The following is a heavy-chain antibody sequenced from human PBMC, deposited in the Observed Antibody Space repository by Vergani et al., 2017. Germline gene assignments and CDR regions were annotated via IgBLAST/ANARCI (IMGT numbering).Heavy chain of an antibody. CDR1: GFTFSSYA. Sequence: EVQLLESGGGLVQPGGSLRLSCAASGFTFSSYAMSWVRQAPGRGLEWVSAISGSGGSTYYADSVKGRFTISRDNSKNTLYLQMNSLRAEGTAVYCCASSGWYPEVEFDYWGQGTLVTVSS. D-gene: IGHD6-19*01. CDR3: ASSGWYPEVEFDY. CDR2: ISGSGGST. V-gene: IGHV3-23*01. J-gene: IGHJ4*02.